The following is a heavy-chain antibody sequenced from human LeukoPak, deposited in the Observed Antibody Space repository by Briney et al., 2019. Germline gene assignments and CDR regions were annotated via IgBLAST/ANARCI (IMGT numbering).Heavy chain of an antibody. V-gene: IGHV1-8*02. CDR3: ARTRLTFDY. CDR2: MNPNSGNT. J-gene: IGHJ4*02. CDR1: GYSFTSYW. Sequence: GESLKISCKGSGYSFTSYWINWVRQATGQGLEWMGWMNPNSGNTGYAQKFQGRVTMTRNTSISTAYMELSSLRSEDTAVYYCARTRLTFDYWGQGTLVTVSS.